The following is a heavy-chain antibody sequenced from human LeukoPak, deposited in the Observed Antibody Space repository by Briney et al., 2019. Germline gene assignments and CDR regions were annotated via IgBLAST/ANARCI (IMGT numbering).Heavy chain of an antibody. CDR2: IYYSGST. CDR1: GGSISSYY. Sequence: SETLSLTCTVSGGSISSYYWSWIRQPPGKGLEWIGYIYYSGSTNYNPSLKSRVTISVDASKNQFSLKLSSLTAADTAVYYCARAYSSSWYWNWFDPWGQGTLVTVSS. V-gene: IGHV4-59*08. J-gene: IGHJ5*02. CDR3: ARAYSSSWYWNWFDP. D-gene: IGHD6-13*01.